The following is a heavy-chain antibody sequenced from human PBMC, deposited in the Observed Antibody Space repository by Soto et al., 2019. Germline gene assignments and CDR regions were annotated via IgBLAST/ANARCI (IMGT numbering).Heavy chain of an antibody. Sequence: QAQLVQSGAEVKKPGSSVKVSCKASGGTFNRETCSWVRQAPGQGLQWMGRIIPVLDLADYAQKFEGRVTITADTSTTTVYLDLSGLGSDDTAVYYCARGGKLGGDLDVWGKGTPVIVSS. CDR3: ARGGKLGGDLDV. CDR1: GGTFNRET. J-gene: IGHJ6*04. D-gene: IGHD3-10*01. V-gene: IGHV1-69*02. CDR2: IIPVLDLA.